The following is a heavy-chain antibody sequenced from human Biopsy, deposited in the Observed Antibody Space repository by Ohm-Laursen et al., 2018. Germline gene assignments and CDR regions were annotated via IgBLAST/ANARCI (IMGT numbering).Heavy chain of an antibody. V-gene: IGHV1-69*04. Sequence: SVKVSCKVSGDSFSNYAISWVRQAPGQGLEWMGRIIPILGIPNIAQKFQARVTITADVPTNTVYMELSSLTSEDTAVYYCARAGRDGYNWDYFDFGGQGTRVTVSS. CDR3: ARAGRDGYNWDYFDF. CDR1: GDSFSNYA. CDR2: IIPILGIP. J-gene: IGHJ4*02. D-gene: IGHD5-24*01.